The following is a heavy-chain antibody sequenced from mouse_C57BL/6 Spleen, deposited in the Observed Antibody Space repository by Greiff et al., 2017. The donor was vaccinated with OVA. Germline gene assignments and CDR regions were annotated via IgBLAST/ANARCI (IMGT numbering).Heavy chain of an antibody. CDR2: INPSTGGT. J-gene: IGHJ2*01. V-gene: IGHV1-42*01. CDR1: GYSFTGYY. CDR3: ARSRGSGVDY. Sequence: VQLQQSGPELVKPGASVKISCKASGYSFTGYYMNWVKQSPEKSLEWIGEINPSTGGTTYNQKFKAKATLTVDKSSSTAYMQLKSLTSEDSAVYYCARSRGSGVDYWGQGTTLTVSS.